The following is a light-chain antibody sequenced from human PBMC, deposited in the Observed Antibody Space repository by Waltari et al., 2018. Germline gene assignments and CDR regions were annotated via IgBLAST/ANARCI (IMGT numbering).Light chain of an antibody. V-gene: IGKV1-39*01. Sequence: DIQITQSPSSLSASVGDRVTITCRASQRISVYLNWYQQKPGKVPKLLIYAASTLHREVPTRFSGSGSGTDFSLTISSLQPEDFATYYCQQGYSTPWTFGQGTKVEIK. CDR2: AAS. CDR1: QRISVY. J-gene: IGKJ1*01. CDR3: QQGYSTPWT.